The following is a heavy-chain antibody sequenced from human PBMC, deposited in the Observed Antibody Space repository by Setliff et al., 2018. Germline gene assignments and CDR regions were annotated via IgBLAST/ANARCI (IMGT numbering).Heavy chain of an antibody. D-gene: IGHD3-9*01. CDR2: ISSDGSRT. CDR3: ATWDGKYSRY. J-gene: IGHJ4*02. CDR1: GFTFFSYT. Sequence: PRESLKISCTTSGFTFFSYTMHWVRQAPGKELEYVSAISSDGSRTYYGDSVKGRFTISRDNSKNSLYLQMGSLRAEDMAVYYCATWDGKYSRYWGQGTLVTVSS. V-gene: IGHV3-64*02.